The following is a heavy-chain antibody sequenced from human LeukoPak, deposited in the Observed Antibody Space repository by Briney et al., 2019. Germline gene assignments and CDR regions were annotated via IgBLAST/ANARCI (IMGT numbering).Heavy chain of an antibody. CDR2: IYPGDSDT. CDR3: ARVFSVSQYYFDY. V-gene: IGHV5-51*01. J-gene: IGHJ4*02. CDR1: GYSFTSYW. Sequence: AGESLKISCKGSGYSFTSYWIGWVRPMPGKGLEWMGIIYPGDSDTRYSPSFQGQVTISADKSISTAYLQWSSLKASDTAMYYCARVFSVSQYYFDYWGQGTLVTVSS. D-gene: IGHD1-14*01.